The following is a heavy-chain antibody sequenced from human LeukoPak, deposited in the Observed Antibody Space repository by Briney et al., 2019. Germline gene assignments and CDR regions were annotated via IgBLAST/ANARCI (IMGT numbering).Heavy chain of an antibody. CDR1: GFTFSSYG. CDR3: AKAAYVGPDIDY. J-gene: IGHJ4*02. CDR2: ISYDGSNK. V-gene: IGHV3-30*18. Sequence: GGSLRLSCAASGFTFSSYGMHWVRQAPGKGLEWVAVISYDGSNKYYADSVKGRFTISRDNSKNTLYLQMNSLGAEDTAVYYCAKAAYVGPDIDYWGQGTLVTVSS. D-gene: IGHD3-10*01.